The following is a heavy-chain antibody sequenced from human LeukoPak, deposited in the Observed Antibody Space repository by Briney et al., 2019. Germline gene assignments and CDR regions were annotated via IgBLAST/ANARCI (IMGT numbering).Heavy chain of an antibody. D-gene: IGHD6-19*01. Sequence: SETLSLTCTVSGGSISSSSYYWGWIRQPPGKGLEWIGSIYYSGSTYYNPSLKSRVTISVDTSKNQFSLQLNSVTPEDTAVYYCARDLCALGCTDSGWNAFDIWGQGTMVTVSS. CDR1: GGSISSSSYY. J-gene: IGHJ3*02. V-gene: IGHV4-39*02. CDR3: ARDLCALGCTDSGWNAFDI. CDR2: IYYSGST.